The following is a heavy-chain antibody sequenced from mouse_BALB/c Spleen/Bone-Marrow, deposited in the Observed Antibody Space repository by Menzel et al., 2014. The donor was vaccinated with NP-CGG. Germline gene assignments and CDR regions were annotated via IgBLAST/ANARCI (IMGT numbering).Heavy chain of an antibody. CDR3: VRGNYGNYVDYFDF. V-gene: IGHV5-6-3*01. Sequence: EVNVVESGGGLVQPGGSLKLSCAASGFTFGNYGMPWVRQTPDKRLELVATINGNGGSTYYPDSVKGRFTISRDTAKNTLYLQMSSLKSEETAMYYCVRGNYGNYVDYFDFWGQGTTLTVSS. CDR1: GFTFGNYG. D-gene: IGHD2-1*01. CDR2: INGNGGST. J-gene: IGHJ2*01.